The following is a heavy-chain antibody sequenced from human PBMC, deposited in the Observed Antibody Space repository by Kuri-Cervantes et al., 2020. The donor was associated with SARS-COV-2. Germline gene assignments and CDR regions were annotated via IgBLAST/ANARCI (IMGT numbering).Heavy chain of an antibody. CDR1: GGSFSGYY. CDR3: ARRICSSTSCYYYNWFDP. CDR2: IYYSGST. V-gene: IGHV4-59*12. D-gene: IGHD2-2*01. J-gene: IGHJ5*02. Sequence: SETLSLTCAVYGGSFSGYYWTWIRQPPGKGLEWIGYIYYSGSTNYNPSLKSRVTISVDTSKNQFALKLSSVTAADPAVYYCARRICSSTSCYYYNWFDPWGQGTLVTVSS.